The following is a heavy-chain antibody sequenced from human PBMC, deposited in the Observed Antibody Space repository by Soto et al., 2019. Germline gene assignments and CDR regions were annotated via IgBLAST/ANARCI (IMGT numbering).Heavy chain of an antibody. CDR1: GFTFSSYS. J-gene: IGHJ6*02. CDR3: ARARLRLGDLSLYRWDIYGMDV. V-gene: IGHV3-21*01. CDR2: ISSSSYI. Sequence: GGSLRLSCAASGFTFSSYSMNWVRQAPGKGLEWVSSISSSSYIYYADSVKGRFTISRDNAKNSLYLQMNSLRAEDTAVYYYARARLRLGDLSLYRWDIYGMDVWGQGTTVTVSS. D-gene: IGHD3-16*02.